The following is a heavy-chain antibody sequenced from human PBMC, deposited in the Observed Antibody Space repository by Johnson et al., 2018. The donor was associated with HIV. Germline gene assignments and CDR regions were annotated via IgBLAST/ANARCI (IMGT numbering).Heavy chain of an antibody. D-gene: IGHD5-18*01. CDR3: AVGIQLWFASEGDAFDI. J-gene: IGHJ3*02. Sequence: VQLVESGGGVVQPGGSLRLSCAASGFTFSSYGMHWVRQTTGKGLESVSGIGTAGDTYYPGSVKGRFTISRENAKNSLYLQMNSLRAGDTAVYYCAVGIQLWFASEGDAFDIWGQGAMVSVSS. CDR1: GFTFSSYG. V-gene: IGHV3-13*01. CDR2: IGTAGDT.